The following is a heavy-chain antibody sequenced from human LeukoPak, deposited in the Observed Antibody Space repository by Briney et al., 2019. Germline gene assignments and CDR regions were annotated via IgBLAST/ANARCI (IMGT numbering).Heavy chain of an antibody. Sequence: GASVKVSCKTSGYSFSSYGIAWVRQAPGQGLEWMGWISGYNGKTDYAENLQGRVTMTTDTSTSTGYMELRSLRSGDTAVYYCAREGALHDTGDHYLSWFDPWGQGTLVTVSS. CDR3: AREGALHDTGDHYLSWFDP. D-gene: IGHD2-8*02. CDR1: GYSFSSYG. V-gene: IGHV1-18*01. CDR2: ISGYNGKT. J-gene: IGHJ5*02.